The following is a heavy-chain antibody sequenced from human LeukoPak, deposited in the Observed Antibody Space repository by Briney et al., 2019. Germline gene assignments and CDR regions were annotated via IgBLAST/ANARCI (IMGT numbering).Heavy chain of an antibody. CDR3: ARAYYDFWSGWPGIYGMDA. D-gene: IGHD3-3*01. Sequence: PSETLSLTCAVSGGSISSGGYSWSWIRQPPGKGLEWIGYIYHSGSTYYNPSLKSRVTISVDRSKNQFSLKLSSVTAADTAVYYCARAYYDFWSGWPGIYGMDAWGQGTTVTVSS. CDR2: IYHSGST. J-gene: IGHJ6*02. CDR1: GGSISSGGYS. V-gene: IGHV4-30-2*01.